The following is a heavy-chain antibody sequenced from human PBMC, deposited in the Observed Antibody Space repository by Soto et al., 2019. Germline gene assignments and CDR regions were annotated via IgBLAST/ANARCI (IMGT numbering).Heavy chain of an antibody. V-gene: IGHV3-23*01. CDR1: GFTFIRYA. Sequence: PGGSLRLSCEASGFTFIRYAMIWVRQAPGKGLEWVSAIGGSGPSTFYADSVRGRSTISRDDSKNIVYLQMHSLGAEDTAMYYCAKGQGYYYDATGYTFDYLGHGTLVTVSS. D-gene: IGHD3-22*01. J-gene: IGHJ4*01. CDR3: AKGQGYYYDATGYTFDY. CDR2: IGGSGPST.